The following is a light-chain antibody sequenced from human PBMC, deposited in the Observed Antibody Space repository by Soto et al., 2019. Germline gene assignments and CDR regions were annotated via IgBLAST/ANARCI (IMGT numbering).Light chain of an antibody. Sequence: EIVSTQRPATLSLTPGERAILSGRASQSVSTYLAWYQQKPGQAPGLLIYEASKRPTGIPARFSGSGSGTDFTLPISSLEPEDSAVYYCQQRSDRLPITCGQGARLE. CDR3: QQRSDRLPIT. CDR1: QSVSTY. V-gene: IGKV3-11*01. CDR2: EAS. J-gene: IGKJ5*01.